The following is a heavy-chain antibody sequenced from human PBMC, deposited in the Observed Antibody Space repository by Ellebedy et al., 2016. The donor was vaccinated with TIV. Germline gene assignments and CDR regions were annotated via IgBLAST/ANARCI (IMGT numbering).Heavy chain of an antibody. J-gene: IGHJ6*02. D-gene: IGHD1-26*01. Sequence: SVKVSXXASGGTFSSYAISWVRQAPGQGLEWMGGIIPIFGTANYAQKFQGRVTITADESTSTAYMELSSLRSEDTAVYYCARDENGAPEWENHSWYYGMDVWGQGTTVTVSS. V-gene: IGHV1-69*13. CDR2: IIPIFGTA. CDR1: GGTFSSYA. CDR3: ARDENGAPEWENHSWYYGMDV.